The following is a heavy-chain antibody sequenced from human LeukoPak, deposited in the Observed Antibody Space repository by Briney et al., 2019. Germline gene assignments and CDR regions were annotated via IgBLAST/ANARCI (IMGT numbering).Heavy chain of an antibody. CDR3: AKDTSTLVGDFSYYGMDV. CDR1: GFTFSSSA. J-gene: IGHJ6*02. Sequence: LSGGSLRLSCAASGFTFSSSAMSWVRQVPGKGLEWVSSISGSGGSTYYADSVKGRFTISRDISKITLYLQMNSLRVEDTAVYYCAKDTSTLVGDFSYYGMDVWGQGTTVTVS. CDR2: ISGSGGST. V-gene: IGHV3-23*01. D-gene: IGHD1-26*01.